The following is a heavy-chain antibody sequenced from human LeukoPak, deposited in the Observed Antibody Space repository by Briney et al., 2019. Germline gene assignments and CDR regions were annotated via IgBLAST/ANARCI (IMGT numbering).Heavy chain of an antibody. Sequence: TGGSLRLSCAASGFTFSSYAMSWVRQAPGKWLEGVSGITGNGGRIYYADSVKGRFTISRDNSKNTLYLQMNNLRAEDTAVYYCAKEKPATGLPRGPFDYWGQGTLVTVSS. CDR2: ITGNGGRI. J-gene: IGHJ4*02. V-gene: IGHV3-23*01. CDR1: GFTFSSYA. CDR3: AKEKPATGLPRGPFDY. D-gene: IGHD2-15*01.